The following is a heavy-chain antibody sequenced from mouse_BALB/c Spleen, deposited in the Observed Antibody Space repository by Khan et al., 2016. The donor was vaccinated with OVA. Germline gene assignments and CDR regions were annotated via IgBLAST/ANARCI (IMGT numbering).Heavy chain of an antibody. V-gene: IGHV1-76*01. CDR1: GYILTSYW. J-gene: IGHJ2*01. CDR2: IYHGTDNN. CDR3: AREECWYHFDH. D-gene: IGHD1-1*02. Sequence: QVQLKESGAELVRPGASVKLSCKTSGYILTSYWIHWVKQRSGQGLEWLARIYHGTDNNYYNEQFTDKTPLTAEKYSSTAYLQRSILNSEDSDVEFCAREECWYHFDHGGQGTTLTVSS.